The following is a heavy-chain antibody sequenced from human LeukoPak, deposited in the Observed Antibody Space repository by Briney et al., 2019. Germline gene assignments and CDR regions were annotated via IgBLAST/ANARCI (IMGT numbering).Heavy chain of an antibody. D-gene: IGHD6-19*01. CDR1: GGSISSSSYY. J-gene: IGHJ6*02. CDR2: MYYSGST. CDR3: ARALRSSGWSPGYYYGMDV. V-gene: IGHV4-39*01. Sequence: KASETLSLTCTVSGGSISSSSYYWGWIRQPPGKGLEWIGSMYYSGSTYYNPSLKSRVTISVDTSKNQFSLKLSSVTAADTAVYYCARALRSSGWSPGYYYGMDVWGQGTTVTVSS.